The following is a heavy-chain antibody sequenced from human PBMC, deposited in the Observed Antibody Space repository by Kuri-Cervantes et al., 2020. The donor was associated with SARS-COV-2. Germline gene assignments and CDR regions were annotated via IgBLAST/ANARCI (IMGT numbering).Heavy chain of an antibody. CDR3: ARDYRTRANSWLHDYAPMDV. V-gene: IGHV3-23*01. CDR2: TSGRGDKT. Sequence: GESLKISCAASGIPTNTYDMTWVRQAAGKGLEWVSTTSGRGDKTYYADSVKGRFTVSRDNAKNTVYLQMSSLGDDDTAVYYCARDYRTRANSWLHDYAPMDVWGQGTTVTVSS. CDR1: GIPTNTYD. J-gene: IGHJ6*02. D-gene: IGHD4-17*01.